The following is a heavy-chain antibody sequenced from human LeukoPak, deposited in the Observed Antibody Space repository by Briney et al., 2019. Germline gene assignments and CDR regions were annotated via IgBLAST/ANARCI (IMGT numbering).Heavy chain of an antibody. CDR1: GYTFTSYY. Sequence: ASVKVSCKASGYTFTSYYMHWVRQAPGQGLEWMGIINPSGGSTSYAQKFQGRVTMTRDMSTSTVYMELSSLRSEDTAVYYCARDLRIVVNSYNWFDPWGQGILVTVSS. CDR2: INPSGGST. CDR3: ARDLRIVVNSYNWFDP. V-gene: IGHV1-46*01. J-gene: IGHJ5*02. D-gene: IGHD3-22*01.